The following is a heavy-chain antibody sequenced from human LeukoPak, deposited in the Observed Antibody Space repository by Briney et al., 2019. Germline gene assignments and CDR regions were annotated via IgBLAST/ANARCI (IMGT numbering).Heavy chain of an antibody. D-gene: IGHD3-10*01. CDR2: ISSSSSYI. V-gene: IGHV3-21*01. J-gene: IGHJ4*02. CDR3: ARHPLDMVRGYFDY. CDR1: GFTFSSYS. Sequence: GGSLRLSCAASGFTFSSYSMNWVRQAPGKGLEWVSSISSSSSYIYYADSVKGRFTISRDNAKNSLYLQMNSLRAEDTAVYYCARHPLDMVRGYFDYWGQGTLVTVSS.